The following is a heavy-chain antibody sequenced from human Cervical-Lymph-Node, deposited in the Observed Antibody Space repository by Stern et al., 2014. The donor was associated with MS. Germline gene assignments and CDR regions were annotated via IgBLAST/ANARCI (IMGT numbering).Heavy chain of an antibody. CDR3: ARGHIPYAYNYLFDY. D-gene: IGHD5-24*01. CDR1: GFTFSSYG. CDR2: AWYDGSTA. J-gene: IGHJ4*02. Sequence: QLVQSGGGVVQPGTSLRLSCAASGFTFSSYGMHWVRQAPGKGLEGVALAWYDGSTAYYTNSEKGRFTISRDNSKNTLSLQMNSLTAEDTAVYYCARGHIPYAYNYLFDYWGQGTLVTVSS. V-gene: IGHV3-33*01.